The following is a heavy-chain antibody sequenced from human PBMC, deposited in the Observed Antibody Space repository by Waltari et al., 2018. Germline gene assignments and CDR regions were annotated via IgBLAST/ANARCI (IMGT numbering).Heavy chain of an antibody. V-gene: IGHV4-59*08. D-gene: IGHD3-22*01. J-gene: IGHJ3*02. CDR3: ARLGPEYYYDSSGYQGDAFDI. CDR1: GGSISSYY. CDR2: FDYSGCT. Sequence: QVQLQESGPGLVKPSETLSLTCTVSGGSISSYYWSWIRQPPGKGLEWIGYFDYSGCTNYHPALKSLVTISVDTAKNQFSLKLSSVTAADTAVYYCARLGPEYYYDSSGYQGDAFDIWGQGTMVTVSS.